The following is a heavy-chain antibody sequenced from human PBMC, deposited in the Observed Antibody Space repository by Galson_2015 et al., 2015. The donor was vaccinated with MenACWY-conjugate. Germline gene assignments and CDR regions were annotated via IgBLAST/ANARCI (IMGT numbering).Heavy chain of an antibody. V-gene: IGHV3-7*03. Sequence: SLRLSCAASGFTFGNYWLTWVRQAPRKGLEWVANIKGDGSEIWYVDSVKGRFTISRDNARYSLYLQMDALRAEDTAVYYCARENTHNYAYAIAYWGQGILVSVSS. CDR3: ARENTHNYAYAIAY. CDR2: IKGDGSEI. CDR1: GFTFGNYW. J-gene: IGHJ4*02. D-gene: IGHD3-16*01.